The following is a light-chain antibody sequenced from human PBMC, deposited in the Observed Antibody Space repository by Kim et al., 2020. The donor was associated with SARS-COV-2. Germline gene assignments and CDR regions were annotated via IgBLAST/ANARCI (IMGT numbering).Light chain of an antibody. J-gene: IGLJ3*02. CDR2: EVS. CDR1: SSDVANYDL. Sequence: QSALSQPASVSGSPGQSITFSCTGTSSDVANYDLVSWYQQHPGKAPKLMIFEVSKRPSGVSDRFSGSKSGNTASLTISGLQAEDEADYYCCSYAGSRTWVFGGGTQLTVL. V-gene: IGLV2-23*02. CDR3: CSYAGSRTWV.